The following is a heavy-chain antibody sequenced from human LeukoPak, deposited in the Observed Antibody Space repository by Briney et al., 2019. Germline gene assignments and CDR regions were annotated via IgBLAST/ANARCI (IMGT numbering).Heavy chain of an antibody. D-gene: IGHD6-13*01. V-gene: IGHV3-9*01. CDR1: GFTFDDYA. J-gene: IGHJ4*02. CDR3: VKDGGRDTAAAYY. Sequence: PGRSLRLSCAASGFTFDDYAMHWVRQAPGKGLEWVSGILRNSGSIGYADSAKGRFTISRDDAKNSLYLQMNSLRAEDTALYYCVKDGGRDTAAAYYWGQGTLVSASS. CDR2: ILRNSGSI.